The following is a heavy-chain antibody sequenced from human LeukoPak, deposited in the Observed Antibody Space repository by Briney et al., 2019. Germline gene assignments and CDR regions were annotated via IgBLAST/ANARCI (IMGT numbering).Heavy chain of an antibody. V-gene: IGHV4-39*07. J-gene: IGHJ6*03. CDR1: GGSFSSSSFY. CDR2: INHSGST. D-gene: IGHD6-13*01. Sequence: SETLSLTCSVSGGSFSSSSFYWAWIRQPPGKGLEWIGEINHSGSTNYNPSLKSRVTISVDTSKNQFSLKLSSVTAADTAVYYCARGKQQLSFYYYYYYMDVWGKGATVTVSS. CDR3: ARGKQQLSFYYYYYYMDV.